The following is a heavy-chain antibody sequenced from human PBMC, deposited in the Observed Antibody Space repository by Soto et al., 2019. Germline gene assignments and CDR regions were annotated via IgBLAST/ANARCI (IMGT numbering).Heavy chain of an antibody. CDR1: GFTFNMYA. D-gene: IGHD1-1*01. V-gene: IGHV3-23*01. CDR3: ARTITGYFWAGAY. CDR2: IGGSGTNT. Sequence: EVQLSESGGGLAQPGGSLRLSCAASGFTFNMYAMSWVRQAPGKGLEWVSGIGGSGTNTYYADSVKGRFTISRDNSKNTLYLQMDSLRAEDTAIYYCARTITGYFWAGAYWGQGTLVTVSS. J-gene: IGHJ4*02.